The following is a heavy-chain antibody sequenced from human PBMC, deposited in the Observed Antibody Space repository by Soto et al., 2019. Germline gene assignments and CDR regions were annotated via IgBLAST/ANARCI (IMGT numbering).Heavy chain of an antibody. CDR1: AESLTSGSYY. CDR2: IYYSGNT. Sequence: SETLSLTCIVPAESLTSGSYYWGWIRQPPGKGLEWIGSIYYSGNTYYNPSLKSRLTIAIDTSKNHLSLSLTSLTAADTALYYCAERYCTGGTCYGYNHWGQGTLVTVSS. D-gene: IGHD1-1*01. J-gene: IGHJ5*02. CDR3: AERYCTGGTCYGYNH. V-gene: IGHV4-39*02.